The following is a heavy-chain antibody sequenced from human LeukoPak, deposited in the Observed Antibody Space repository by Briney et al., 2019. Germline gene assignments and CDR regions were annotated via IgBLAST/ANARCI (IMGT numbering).Heavy chain of an antibody. CDR2: INHSGST. J-gene: IGHJ4*02. CDR3: ARINPNLLWFGEFRGFDY. D-gene: IGHD3-10*01. Sequence: SSETLSLTCAVYGGSFSGYYWSWIRQPPGKGLEWIGEINHSGSTNYNPSLKSRVSISVDTSKNQFSLKLSSVTAADTAVYYCARINPNLLWFGEFRGFDYWGQGTLVTVSS. CDR1: GGSFSGYY. V-gene: IGHV4-34*01.